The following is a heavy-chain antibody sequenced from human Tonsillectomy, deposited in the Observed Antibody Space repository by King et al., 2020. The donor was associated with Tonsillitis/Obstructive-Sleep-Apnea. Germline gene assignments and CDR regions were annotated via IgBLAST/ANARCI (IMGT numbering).Heavy chain of an antibody. J-gene: IGHJ4*02. CDR2: IYYSGST. Sequence: QLQESGPGLVKPSETLSLTCTVPGGSISSYYWSWIRQPPGKGLEWIGYIYYSGSTNYNPSLKKPVTISVDTSKNQFSLKLSSVTAADTSVYYCARTWGGDFYFDYWGQGTLVTVSS. CDR1: GGSISSYY. CDR3: ARTWGGDFYFDY. D-gene: IGHD4-17*01. V-gene: IGHV4-59*08.